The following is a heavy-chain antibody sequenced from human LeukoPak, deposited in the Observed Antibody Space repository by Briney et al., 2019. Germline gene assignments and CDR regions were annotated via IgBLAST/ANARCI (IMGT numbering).Heavy chain of an antibody. CDR2: ISSNSDDI. Sequence: GGSLRLSCVGSGFNFDEYAMHWVRQPPGKGLEWVSSISSNSDDIGYADSVKGRSTISRDSAKKSLYLHMNSLRVEDTALYYCAKDRYCTSSSCPIDYWGQGTLVTVSS. CDR3: AKDRYCTSSSCPIDY. D-gene: IGHD2-8*01. J-gene: IGHJ4*02. V-gene: IGHV3-9*01. CDR1: GFNFDEYA.